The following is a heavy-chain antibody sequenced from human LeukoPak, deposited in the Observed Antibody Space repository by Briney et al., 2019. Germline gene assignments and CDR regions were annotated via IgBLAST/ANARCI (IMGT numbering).Heavy chain of an antibody. CDR2: ISGSGGST. D-gene: IGHD6-13*01. Sequence: GGSLRLSCAASGFTFSSYAMSWVRQAPGKGLEWVSAISGSGGSTYYADSVKGRFTISRDNSKNTLYLQMNSLRAEDTAVYYCAKALGYSSSWYIVDYWGQGTLVTVCS. CDR1: GFTFSSYA. V-gene: IGHV3-23*01. J-gene: IGHJ4*02. CDR3: AKALGYSSSWYIVDY.